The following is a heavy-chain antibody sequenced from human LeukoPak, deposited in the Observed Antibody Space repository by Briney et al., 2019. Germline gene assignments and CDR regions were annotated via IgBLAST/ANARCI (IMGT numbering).Heavy chain of an antibody. V-gene: IGHV6-1*01. CDR3: ERLVGASWSAP. Sequence: SQTLSLTCAISGDSVSTNSATWTWLRQSPSRGLEWLGRTYYRSKWYNDYAVSMKSRITINPDTSKNQFSLQLNSVTPEDTAVYYCERLVGASWSAPGGQGPLSTVPS. CDR2: TYYRSKWYN. J-gene: IGHJ5*02. CDR1: GDSVSTNSAT. D-gene: IGHD1-26*01.